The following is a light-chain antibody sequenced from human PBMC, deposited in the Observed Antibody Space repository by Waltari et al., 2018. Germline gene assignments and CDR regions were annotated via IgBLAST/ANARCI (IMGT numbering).Light chain of an antibody. CDR3: QQYYSTRFT. J-gene: IGKJ3*01. V-gene: IGKV4-1*01. Sequence: DIVMTQSPDSLAVSLGERATINCKSSQSVFNSSNNKNYLAWYQQKPGQPPKLLIYWASTRESGVPDRFSGSGSGTDFTLTISSLQAEDVAVYYCQQYYSTRFTFGPGTKVDIK. CDR2: WAS. CDR1: QSVFNSSNNKNY.